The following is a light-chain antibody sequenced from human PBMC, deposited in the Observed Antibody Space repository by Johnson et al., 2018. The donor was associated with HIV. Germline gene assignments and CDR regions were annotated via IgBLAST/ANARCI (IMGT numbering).Light chain of an antibody. CDR1: SSDIGNNY. V-gene: IGLV1-51*01. Sequence: QSVLTQPPSVSAAPGQKVTISCSGSSSDIGNNYVSWYQQLPGTAPKLLIYDNNKRPSGIPDRFSGSKSGPSATLGITGLQTGDEADYYCETWDISLSSVFGTGTKVTVL. CDR2: DNN. J-gene: IGLJ1*01. CDR3: ETWDISLSSV.